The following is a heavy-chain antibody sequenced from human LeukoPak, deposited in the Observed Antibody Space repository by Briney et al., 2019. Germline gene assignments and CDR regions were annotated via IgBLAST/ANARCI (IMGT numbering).Heavy chain of an antibody. CDR3: ARVRYSGYGGLGNWFDP. Sequence: ASVKVSCKASGGILSGYGITWVRQAPGQGLEWMGWISAYNGNTNYAQKLQGRVTMTTDTSTSTAYMELRSLRSDDTAVYYCARVRYSGYGGLGNWFDPWGQGTLVTVSS. CDR1: GGILSGYG. CDR2: ISAYNGNT. D-gene: IGHD5-12*01. J-gene: IGHJ5*02. V-gene: IGHV1-18*01.